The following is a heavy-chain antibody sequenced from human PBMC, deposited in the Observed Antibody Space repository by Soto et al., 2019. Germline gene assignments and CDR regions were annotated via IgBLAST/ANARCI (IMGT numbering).Heavy chain of an antibody. CDR3: TTPATIDYDFWSGPGDAFDI. J-gene: IGHJ3*02. Sequence: GGSLRLSCAASGFTFSNAWMSWVRQAPGKGLEWVGRIKSKTDGGTTDYAAPVKGRFTISRDDSKNTLYLQMNSLKTEGTAVYYCTTPATIDYDFWSGPGDAFDILGQGTMVTV. CDR2: IKSKTDGGTT. V-gene: IGHV3-15*01. D-gene: IGHD3-3*01. CDR1: GFTFSNAW.